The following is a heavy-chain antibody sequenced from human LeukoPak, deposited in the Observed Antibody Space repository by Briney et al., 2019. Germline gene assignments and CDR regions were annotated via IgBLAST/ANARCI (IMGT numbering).Heavy chain of an antibody. CDR1: AYSISSGYY. J-gene: IGHJ6*03. CDR2: IYHSGST. Sequence: SETLSLTCTVSAYSISSGYYWGWIRQPPGKGLEWIGSIYHSGSTYYNPSLKSRVTISVDTSKNQFSLKLSSVTAADTAVYYCAAVVPAAMRYYYYMDVWGKGTTVTVSS. D-gene: IGHD2-2*01. CDR3: AAVVPAAMRYYYYMDV. V-gene: IGHV4-38-2*02.